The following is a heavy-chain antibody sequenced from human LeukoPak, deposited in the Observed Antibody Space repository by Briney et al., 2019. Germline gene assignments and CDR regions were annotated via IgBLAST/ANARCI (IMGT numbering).Heavy chain of an antibody. D-gene: IGHD3-22*01. V-gene: IGHV3-30*04. CDR2: ISYDGSNK. CDR1: GFTFSSYA. CDR3: ARPSSGYYYLSAPDY. J-gene: IGHJ4*02. Sequence: GGSLRLSCAASGFTFSSYAMHWVRQAPGKGLEWVAVISYDGSNKYYADSVKGRFTISRDNSKNTLYLQMNSLRAEDTAVYYCARPSSGYYYLSAPDYWGQGTLVTVSS.